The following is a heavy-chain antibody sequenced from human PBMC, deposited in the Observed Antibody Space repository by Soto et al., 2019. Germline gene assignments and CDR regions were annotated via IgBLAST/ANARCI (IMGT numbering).Heavy chain of an antibody. CDR2: IIPIVGTT. CDR3: AREGYSGTYLPY. J-gene: IGHJ4*02. V-gene: IGHV1-69*01. Sequence: QVQLVQSGAEVKEPGSSGKVSCKASGGTFGSYAISWVRQAPGQGLEWMGGIIPIVGTTNYAQKFQGRVTITADESTSTAYMELSSLRSEDTAVYYGAREGYSGTYLPYWGQGTLVTVTS. CDR1: GGTFGSYA. D-gene: IGHD1-26*01.